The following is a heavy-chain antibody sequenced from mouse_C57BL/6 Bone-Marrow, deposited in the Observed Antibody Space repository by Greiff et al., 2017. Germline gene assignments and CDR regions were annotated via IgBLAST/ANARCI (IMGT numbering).Heavy chain of an antibody. V-gene: IGHV1-15*01. CDR1: GYTFTDYE. J-gene: IGHJ3*01. Sequence: QVQLQQSGAELVRPGASVTLSCKASGYTFTDYEMHWVKQTPVHGLEWIGAIDPETGGTAYNQKFKGKAILTADNSSSTAYMELRSLTSEDSAVYYCTRSPAWFAYGGQGTLVTVSA. CDR3: TRSPAWFAY. CDR2: IDPETGGT.